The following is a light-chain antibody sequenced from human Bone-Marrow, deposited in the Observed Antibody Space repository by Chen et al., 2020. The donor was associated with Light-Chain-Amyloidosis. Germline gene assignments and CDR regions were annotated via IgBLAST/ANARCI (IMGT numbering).Light chain of an antibody. Sequence: QSALTQPASVSGSPGQSITIPCTGTSSAVGGDNHVSWYQQHPDKAPKLMIYEVTNRPSWGPDRFSGSKSDNTASLNISGLQTEDEADYFCSSYTITNTLVFGSGTRVTVL. V-gene: IGLV2-14*01. J-gene: IGLJ1*01. CDR2: EVT. CDR3: SSYTITNTLV. CDR1: SSAVGGDNH.